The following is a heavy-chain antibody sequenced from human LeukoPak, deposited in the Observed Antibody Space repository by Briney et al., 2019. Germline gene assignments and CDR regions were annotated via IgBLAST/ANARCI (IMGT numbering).Heavy chain of an antibody. Sequence: PGGSLRLSCVASGFTVSSNFMCWVRQAPGKGLEWVSVIYSGGSTYFADSVKGRFTISRDNPKNTVYLQMNSLRAEDTAVYYCARERVRDYYDSSGYLDYWGQGTLVTVSS. J-gene: IGHJ4*02. CDR1: GFTVSSNF. CDR2: IYSGGST. V-gene: IGHV3-53*01. CDR3: ARERVRDYYDSSGYLDY. D-gene: IGHD3-22*01.